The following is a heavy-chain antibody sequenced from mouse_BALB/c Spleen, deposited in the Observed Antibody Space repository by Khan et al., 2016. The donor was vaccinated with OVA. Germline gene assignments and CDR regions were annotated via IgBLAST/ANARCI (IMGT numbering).Heavy chain of an antibody. CDR3: SRSNGNYWFAY. Sequence: QIQLVQSGPELKKPGETVKISCKASGYTLIDYGMNWVKQAPGKGLKWMGWINTYTGEATYADDLKGRFAFSLETSASTAYLQINNLKTEDTATYFCSRSNGNYWFAYWGQGTLVTVSA. J-gene: IGHJ3*01. D-gene: IGHD2-1*01. V-gene: IGHV9-3-1*01. CDR1: GYTLIDYG. CDR2: INTYTGEA.